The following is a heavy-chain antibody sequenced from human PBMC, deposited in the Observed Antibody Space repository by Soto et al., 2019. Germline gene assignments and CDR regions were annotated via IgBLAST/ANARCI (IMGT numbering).Heavy chain of an antibody. CDR2: IYYSGST. Sequence: QVQLQESGPGLVKPSQTLSLTCTVSGGSISSGGYYWSWIRQHPGKGLEWIGYIYYSGSTYYNTSPKIRVTISVDTSKNQFSLKLSSVTAADTAVYYCARVGGINWFDPWGQGTLVTVSS. J-gene: IGHJ5*02. V-gene: IGHV4-31*03. D-gene: IGHD3-16*01. CDR3: ARVGGINWFDP. CDR1: GGSISSGGYY.